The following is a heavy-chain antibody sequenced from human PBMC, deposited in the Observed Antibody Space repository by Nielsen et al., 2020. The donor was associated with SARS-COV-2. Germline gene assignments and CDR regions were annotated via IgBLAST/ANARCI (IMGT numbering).Heavy chain of an antibody. J-gene: IGHJ4*02. D-gene: IGHD3-3*01. CDR3: ARTHEVYDFWSGYHNYFDY. CDR2: ISSSSSYI. V-gene: IGHV3-21*01. CDR1: GFTFSSYS. Sequence: GESLKISCAASGFTFSSYSMNWVRQAPGKGLEWVSSISSSSSYIYYADSVKGRFTISRDNAKNSLYLQMNSLRAEDTAVYYCARTHEVYDFWSGYHNYFDYWGQGTLVTVSS.